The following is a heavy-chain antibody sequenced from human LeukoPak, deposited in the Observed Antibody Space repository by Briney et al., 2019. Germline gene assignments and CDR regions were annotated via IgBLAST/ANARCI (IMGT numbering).Heavy chain of an antibody. D-gene: IGHD3-3*01. J-gene: IGHJ3*02. CDR1: GGSISSYY. V-gene: IGHV4-4*07. CDR3: ARILAKTDPYGDAFDI. Sequence: SETLSLTCTVSGGSISSYYWSWIRQPAGKGLEWIGRIYTSGSTNYNPSLKSRVTMSVDTSKNQFSLKLSSVTAADTAVYYCARILAKTDPYGDAFDIWGQGTMVTVSS. CDR2: IYTSGST.